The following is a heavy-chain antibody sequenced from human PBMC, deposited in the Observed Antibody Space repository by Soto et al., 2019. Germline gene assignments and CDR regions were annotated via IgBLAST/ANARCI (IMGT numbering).Heavy chain of an antibody. D-gene: IGHD3-3*01. CDR1: GFTFRDYY. CDR2: ISTSSSST. V-gene: IGHV3-11*06. J-gene: IGHJ6*02. CDR3: ARDRGGGSIFGAPYGMDV. Sequence: QVQLVESGGGLVKPGGSLRLSCAASGFTFRDYYMSWIRQAPGKGLEGVSKISTSSSSTNYADSVKGRFTISRDNAKNSLYLQMNSLRADDTAVYYCARDRGGGSIFGAPYGMDVWGQGTTVTGSS.